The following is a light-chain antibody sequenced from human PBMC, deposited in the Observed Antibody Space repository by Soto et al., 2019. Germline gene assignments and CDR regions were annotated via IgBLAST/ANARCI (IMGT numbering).Light chain of an antibody. CDR2: EVD. Sequence: QSARTQPASVSGSPGQSITISCTGTSTDIGGYTYVSWYQQHPGKVPKLMIYEVDNRPSGVSNRFSGSKSGSTASLTISGLQAEDEADYFCSSYSRTTTRVVFGGGTKLTVL. V-gene: IGLV2-14*01. J-gene: IGLJ2*01. CDR1: STDIGGYTY. CDR3: SSYSRTTTRVV.